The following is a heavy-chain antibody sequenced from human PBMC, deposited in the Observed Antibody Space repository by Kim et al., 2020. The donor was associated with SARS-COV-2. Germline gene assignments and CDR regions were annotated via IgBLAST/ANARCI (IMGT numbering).Heavy chain of an antibody. CDR1: RGTFISYA. J-gene: IGHJ6*01. Sequence: SVKVFCKASRGTFISYAISWVRQAPGQGLEWMGGIIPIFVTAHYAQKFLVTVTITADESPRTAYMELSSLISEDTAVCYLASDAWVTSMDDYYSHGMYV. D-gene: IGHD5-18*01. V-gene: IGHV1-69*13. CDR2: IIPIFVTA. CDR3: ASDAWVTSMDDYYSHGMYV.